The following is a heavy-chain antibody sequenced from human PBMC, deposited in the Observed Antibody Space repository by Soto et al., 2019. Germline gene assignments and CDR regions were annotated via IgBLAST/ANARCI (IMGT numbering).Heavy chain of an antibody. D-gene: IGHD4-17*01. Sequence: GXSXKVSCKASGYTFTSYGISWVRQAPGQGLEWMGWISAYNGNTNYAQKLQGRVTMTTDTSTSTAYMELRSLRSDDTAVYYCASSPVTTVTHNHAFDIWGQGTMVTVSS. V-gene: IGHV1-18*01. CDR3: ASSPVTTVTHNHAFDI. CDR2: ISAYNGNT. CDR1: GYTFTSYG. J-gene: IGHJ3*02.